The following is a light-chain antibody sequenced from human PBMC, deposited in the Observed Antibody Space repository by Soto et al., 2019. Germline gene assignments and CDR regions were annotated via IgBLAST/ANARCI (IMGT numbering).Light chain of an antibody. CDR1: QSVGSD. CDR2: GAS. V-gene: IGKV3-15*01. CDR3: QQYNSWPPVT. J-gene: IGKJ4*01. Sequence: EIVMTQSPDTLSVSPREGATLSCRASQSVGSDLAWYQQKRGQAPRLLIYGASTRATGIPARFSGSGSGTEFTLTISSLQSEDFAVYYCQQYNSWPPVTFGGGTKVDIK.